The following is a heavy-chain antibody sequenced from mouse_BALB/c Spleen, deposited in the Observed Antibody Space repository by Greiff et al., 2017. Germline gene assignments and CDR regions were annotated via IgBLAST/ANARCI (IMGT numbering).Heavy chain of an antibody. CDR3: TESVTTDYWYFDV. CDR1: GYTFTSYW. D-gene: IGHD1-1*01. J-gene: IGHJ1*01. Sequence: LQQPGSELVRPGASVKLSCKASGYTFTSYWMHWVKQRPGQGLEWIGNIYPGSGSTNYDEKFKSKATLTVDTSSSTAYMQLSSLTSEDSAVYYCTESVTTDYWYFDVWGAGTTVTVSS. CDR2: IYPGSGST. V-gene: IGHV1S22*01.